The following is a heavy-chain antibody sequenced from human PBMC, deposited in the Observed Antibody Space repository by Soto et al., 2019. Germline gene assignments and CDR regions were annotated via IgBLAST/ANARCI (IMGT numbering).Heavy chain of an antibody. Sequence: EVVLLESGGGLEQPGGSLRLSCAASGFIFENFGMSWVRQAPGKGLEWISSISGSGFKKYYADSVKGRFTISRDNSQSTVYLELNNLSAEDTAVYHCAKNQGVELVPLATVDWFDPWGQGSVVTFSS. J-gene: IGHJ5*02. CDR1: GFIFENFG. CDR2: ISGSGFKK. CDR3: AKNQGVELVPLATVDWFDP. D-gene: IGHD1-26*01. V-gene: IGHV3-23*01.